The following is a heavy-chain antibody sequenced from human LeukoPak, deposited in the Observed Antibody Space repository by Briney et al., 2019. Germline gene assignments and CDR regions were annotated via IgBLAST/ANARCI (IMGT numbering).Heavy chain of an antibody. CDR1: GFTIGSYW. CDR2: IRQDGSEK. CDR3: ARAGYYGEDAVDV. D-gene: IGHD2/OR15-2a*01. Sequence: GGSLRLSCAGSGFTIGSYWMSWVRQAPGKGLEWVANIRQDGSEKYYVDSVKGRLTISRDNAKNSLYLQMNSLRAEDTGIYYCARAGYYGEDAVDVWGQGTMVTVSS. V-gene: IGHV3-7*01. J-gene: IGHJ3*01.